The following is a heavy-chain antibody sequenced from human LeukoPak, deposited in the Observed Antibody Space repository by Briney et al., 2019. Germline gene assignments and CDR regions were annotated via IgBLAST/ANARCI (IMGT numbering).Heavy chain of an antibody. CDR2: INPNSGGT. D-gene: IGHD5-12*01. CDR1: GYTFSDYY. J-gene: IGHJ4*02. Sequence: ASVKVSCTASGYTFSDYYIHWLRQAPGQGLEWMGWINPNSGGTNYAQKFQGRVTMTRDTSISTAYMELSRLRSDDTAVYYCARLLSPRGYHLSERGDYWGQGTLVTVSS. V-gene: IGHV1-2*02. CDR3: ARLLSPRGYHLSERGDY.